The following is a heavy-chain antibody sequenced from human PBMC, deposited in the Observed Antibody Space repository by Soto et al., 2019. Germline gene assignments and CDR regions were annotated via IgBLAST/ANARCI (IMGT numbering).Heavy chain of an antibody. CDR2: IYYSGST. CDR3: ARSLLAAAGFGYSSGWYHFDY. CDR1: CGSIISSSYY. D-gene: IGHD6-19*01. V-gene: IGHV4-39*01. Sequence: PSETLSLTCTFSCGSIISSSYYWGWIRQPPGKGLEWIGSIYYSGSTYYNPSLKSRVTISVDTSKNQFSLKLSSVTAADTAVYYCARSLLAAAGFGYSSGWYHFDYWGQGTLVTVSS. J-gene: IGHJ4*02.